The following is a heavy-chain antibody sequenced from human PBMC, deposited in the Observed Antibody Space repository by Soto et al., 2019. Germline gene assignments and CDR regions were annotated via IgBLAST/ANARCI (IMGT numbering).Heavy chain of an antibody. V-gene: IGHV4-39*01. CDR2: IYYSGST. CDR3: ARSPGYCSGGSCYDWSQRHGMGV. CDR1: GGSISSSSYY. Sequence: PSETLSLTCTVSGGSISSSSYYWGWIRQPPGKGLEWIGSIYYSGSTYYNPSLKSRVTISVDTSKNQFSLKLSSVTAADTAVYYCARSPGYCSGGSCYDWSQRHGMGVWGQGTTVT. D-gene: IGHD2-15*01. J-gene: IGHJ6*02.